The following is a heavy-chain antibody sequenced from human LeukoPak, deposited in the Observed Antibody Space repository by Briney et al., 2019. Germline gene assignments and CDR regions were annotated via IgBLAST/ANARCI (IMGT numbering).Heavy chain of an antibody. J-gene: IGHJ4*02. CDR3: ARSGVGDTIWPLDY. CDR2: IYHSGST. D-gene: IGHD3-9*01. Sequence: SETLSLTCTVSGGSISSYYWSWIRQPPGKGLEWIGSIYHSGSTYYNPSLKSRVTISVDTSKNQFSLKLSSVTAADTAVYYCARSGVGDTIWPLDYWGQGTLVTVSS. V-gene: IGHV4-59*08. CDR1: GGSISSYY.